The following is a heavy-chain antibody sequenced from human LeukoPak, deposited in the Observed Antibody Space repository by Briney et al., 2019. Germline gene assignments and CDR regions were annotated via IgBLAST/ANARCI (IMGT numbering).Heavy chain of an antibody. J-gene: IGHJ1*01. CDR3: AKFQSRWELLHFQH. CDR1: GYTFTGYY. V-gene: IGHV1-2*02. D-gene: IGHD1-26*01. CDR2: INPNSGGT. Sequence: GASVKVSCKASGYTFTGYYMHWVRQAPGQGLEWMGWINPNSGGTNYAQKFQGRVTMTRDTSISTAYMELSRLRSDDTAVYYCAKFQSRWELLHFQHWGQGTLVTVSS.